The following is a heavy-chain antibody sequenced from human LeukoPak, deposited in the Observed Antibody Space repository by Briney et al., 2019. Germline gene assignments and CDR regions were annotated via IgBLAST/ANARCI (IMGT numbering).Heavy chain of an antibody. D-gene: IGHD5-12*01. J-gene: IGHJ4*02. CDR3: AGISGYDSHYFDY. CDR2: VHPSSCGT. Sequence: GALVKVSYKASRYTFTAYYMLWVRQAPGQGVEWLVWVHPSSCGTKCAQTFQARATMTRGTAISTAYMELSGLGADDTDVYYCAGISGYDSHYFDYWGQGTVVTVSS. V-gene: IGHV1-2*02. CDR1: RYTFTAYY.